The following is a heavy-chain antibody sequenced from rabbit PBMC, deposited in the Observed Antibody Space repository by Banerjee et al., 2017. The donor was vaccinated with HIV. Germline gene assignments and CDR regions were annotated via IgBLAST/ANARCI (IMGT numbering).Heavy chain of an antibody. CDR3: ARYPGSRYGDL. J-gene: IGHJ4*01. V-gene: IGHV1S40*01. CDR1: GFSFSSSYC. Sequence: QSLEESGGGLVQPEGSLTLTCTASGFSFSSSYCICWVRQAPGKGLELIACIDAGSSGDTWYASWAKGRLTISKISSTTVTLQMTSLTAADTATYFCARYPGSRYGDLWGPGTLVTVS. D-gene: IGHD8-1*01. CDR2: IDAGSSGDT.